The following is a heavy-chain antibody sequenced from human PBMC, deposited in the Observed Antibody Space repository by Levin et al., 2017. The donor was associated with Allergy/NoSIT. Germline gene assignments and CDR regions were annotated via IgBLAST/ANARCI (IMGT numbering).Heavy chain of an antibody. D-gene: IGHD3-9*01. J-gene: IGHJ6*02. CDR2: IYSGDNI. CDR3: ARDHYDILTGYDRGYGMDV. Sequence: HSGGSLRLSCAASGFTISSNHMSWVRQAPGKGLEWVSVIYSGDNIHYSDSVKGRFTISRDNSKNTLYLQMNSLRAEDTAVYYCARDHYDILTGYDRGYGMDVWGQGTTVTVSS. V-gene: IGHV3-53*01. CDR1: GFTISSNH.